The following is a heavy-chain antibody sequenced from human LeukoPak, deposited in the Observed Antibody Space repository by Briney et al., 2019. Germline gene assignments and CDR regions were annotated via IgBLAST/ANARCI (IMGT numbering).Heavy chain of an antibody. CDR2: ISWNSGSI. J-gene: IGHJ4*02. V-gene: IGHV3-9*01. D-gene: IGHD6-19*01. Sequence: GGSLRLSCAASGFTFDDYAMHWVRQAPGKGLEWVSGISWNSGSIGYADSVKGRFTISRDNAKNSLYLQMNSLRAEDTALYYCAKGGGSGWYMGDDYWGQGTLVTVSS. CDR1: GFTFDDYA. CDR3: AKGGGSGWYMGDDY.